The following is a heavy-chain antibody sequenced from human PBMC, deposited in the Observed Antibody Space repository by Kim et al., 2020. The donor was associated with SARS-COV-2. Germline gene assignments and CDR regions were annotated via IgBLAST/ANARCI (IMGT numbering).Heavy chain of an antibody. J-gene: IGHJ6*02. V-gene: IGHV1-58*02. Sequence: SVKVSCKASGFTFTSSAMQWVRQARGQRLEWIGWIVVGSGNTDYAQKFQERVTITRDMSTSTAYMELSSLRSEDTAVYYCAADRGFSESGYDLVYYYYGMDVWGQGTTVTVSS. CDR2: IVVGSGNT. D-gene: IGHD5-12*01. CDR3: AADRGFSESGYDLVYYYYGMDV. CDR1: GFTFTSSA.